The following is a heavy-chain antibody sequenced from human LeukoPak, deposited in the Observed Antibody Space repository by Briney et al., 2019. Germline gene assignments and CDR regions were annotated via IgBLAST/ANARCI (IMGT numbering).Heavy chain of an antibody. J-gene: IGHJ2*01. V-gene: IGHV3-66*01. CDR3: ARDRYYYDSSGYYYVPRPANWYFDL. D-gene: IGHD3-22*01. Sequence: PGGSLRPSCAASGFTVSSNYMSWVRQAPGKGLEWVSVIYSGGSTYYADSVKGRFTISRDNSKNTLYLQMNSLRAEDTAVYYCARDRYYYDSSGYYYVPRPANWYFDLWGRGTLVTVSS. CDR1: GFTVSSNY. CDR2: IYSGGST.